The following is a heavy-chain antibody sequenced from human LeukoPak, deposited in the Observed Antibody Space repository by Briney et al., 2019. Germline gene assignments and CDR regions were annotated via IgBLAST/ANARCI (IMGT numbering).Heavy chain of an antibody. Sequence: PSETLSLTCTVSGGSISSYYWSWIRQPPGKGLEWIGYIYYSGSTNYNPSLKSRVTISVDTSKNQFSLKLSSVTTADTAVYYCARAQDCSSTSCYLQDYYYMDVWGKGTTVTVSS. CDR1: GGSISSYY. CDR3: ARAQDCSSTSCYLQDYYYMDV. V-gene: IGHV4-59*01. CDR2: IYYSGST. J-gene: IGHJ6*03. D-gene: IGHD2-2*01.